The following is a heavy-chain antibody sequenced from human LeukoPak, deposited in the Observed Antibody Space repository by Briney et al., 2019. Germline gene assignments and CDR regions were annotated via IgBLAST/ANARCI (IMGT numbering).Heavy chain of an antibody. CDR2: ISGSADRS. J-gene: IGHJ4*02. CDR3: AKEPYSGSYFDY. Sequence: GSLRLSRSASGINLRSHALSWVRQAPGKGLEWVSVISGSADRSYYADSVKGRFTISRDNSRDTLFLQMNSLRADDTAVYYCAKEPYSGSYFDYWGQGNLVTVSS. CDR1: GINLRSHA. D-gene: IGHD1-26*01. V-gene: IGHV3-23*01.